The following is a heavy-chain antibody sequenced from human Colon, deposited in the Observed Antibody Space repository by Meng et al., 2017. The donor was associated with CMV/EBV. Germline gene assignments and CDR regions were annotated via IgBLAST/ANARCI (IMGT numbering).Heavy chain of an antibody. CDR3: ARMYNWNYVFDY. CDR1: GYNFATFG. J-gene: IGHJ4*02. D-gene: IGHD1-7*01. CDR2: FSAYSGNT. Sequence: ASVKVSCKASGYNFATFGFTWVRQAPGQGLEWMGWFSAYSGNTNYAHNFKGRVTMTTDPSTSTAYMELRSLTSEDTAVYYCARMYNWNYVFDYWGQGTLVTVSS. V-gene: IGHV1-18*01.